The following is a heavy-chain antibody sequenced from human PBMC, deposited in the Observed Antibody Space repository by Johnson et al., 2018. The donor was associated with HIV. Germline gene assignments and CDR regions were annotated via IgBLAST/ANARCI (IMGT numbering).Heavy chain of an antibody. V-gene: IGHV3-9*01. D-gene: IGHD1-26*01. CDR1: GFTFDDYA. CDR2: ISWNSGSI. Sequence: EVQLVESGGGLVQPGRSLRLSCAASGFTFDDYAMHWVRQAPGKGLEWVSGISWNSGSIGYADSVKGRFTISRDNSKNTLYLQMKSLRAEDTAVYYCARGGRKWELLGDDAFDIWGQGTMVAVSS. J-gene: IGHJ3*02. CDR3: ARGGRKWELLGDDAFDI.